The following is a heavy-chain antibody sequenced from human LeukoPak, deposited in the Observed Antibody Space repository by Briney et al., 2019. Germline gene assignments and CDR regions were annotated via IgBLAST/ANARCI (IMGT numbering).Heavy chain of an antibody. D-gene: IGHD3-9*01. V-gene: IGHV4-39*07. CDR1: GGSISSSSYY. CDR2: IYYSGST. Sequence: PSETLSLTCTVSGGSISSSSYYWGWIRQPPGKGLEWIGSIYYSGSTYYNPSLKSRVTISVDTSKNQFSLKLSSVTAADTAVYYCARDKVKILTGYYRPDYSMDVWGQGTTVTVSS. CDR3: ARDKVKILTGYYRPDYSMDV. J-gene: IGHJ6*02.